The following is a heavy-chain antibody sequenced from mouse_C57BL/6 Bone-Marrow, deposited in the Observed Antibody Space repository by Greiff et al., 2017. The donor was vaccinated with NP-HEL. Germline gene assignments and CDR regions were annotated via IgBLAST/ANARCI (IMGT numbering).Heavy chain of an antibody. CDR3: ARSRSDGYCYWYFDV. Sequence: QVQLQQPGAELVMPGASVKLSCKASGYTFTSYWMHWVKQRPGQGLEWIGEIDPSDSYTNYNQKFKGKSTLTVDKSSSTAYMQLSSLTSEDSAVYYCARSRSDGYCYWYFDVWGTGTTVTVSS. CDR1: GYTFTSYW. CDR2: IDPSDSYT. D-gene: IGHD2-3*01. V-gene: IGHV1-69*01. J-gene: IGHJ1*03.